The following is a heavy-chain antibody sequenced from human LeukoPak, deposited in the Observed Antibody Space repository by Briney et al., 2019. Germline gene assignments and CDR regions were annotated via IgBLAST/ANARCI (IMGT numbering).Heavy chain of an antibody. CDR1: GGSISSGGYY. V-gene: IGHV4-31*03. CDR2: IYYSGST. D-gene: IGHD2-2*02. Sequence: SQTLSLTCTVSGGSISSGGYYWSWIRQRPGKGLEWIGYIYYSGSTYYNPSLKSRVTISVDTSKNQFSLKLSSVTAADTAVYYCARDAIASDAFDIWGQGTMVTVSS. CDR3: ARDAIASDAFDI. J-gene: IGHJ3*02.